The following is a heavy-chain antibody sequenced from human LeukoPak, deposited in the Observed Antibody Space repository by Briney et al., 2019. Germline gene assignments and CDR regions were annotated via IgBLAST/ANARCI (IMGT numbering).Heavy chain of an antibody. D-gene: IGHD2-15*01. CDR1: GGSFSGYY. CDR2: INHSGST. V-gene: IGHV4-34*01. J-gene: IGHJ4*02. CDR3: ARDAYCSGGSCYDY. Sequence: SETLSLTCAVYGGSFSGYYWSWIRQPPGKGLEWIGEINHSGSTNYNPSLKSRVTISVDTSKNQFSLKLSSVTAADTAVYYCARDAYCSGGSCYDYWGQGTLVTVSS.